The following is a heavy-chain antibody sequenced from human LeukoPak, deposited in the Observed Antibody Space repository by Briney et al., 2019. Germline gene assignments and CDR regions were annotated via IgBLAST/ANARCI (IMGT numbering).Heavy chain of an antibody. CDR2: IRSKANSYAT. D-gene: IGHD3-10*01. CDR1: GFTFSGSA. V-gene: IGHV3-73*01. CDR3: ARSYGSGSYSWFDP. Sequence: PGGSPRLSCAASGFTFSGSAMHWVRQASGKGLEWVGRIRSKANSYATAYAASVKGRFTISRDDSKNTAYLQMNSLRAEDTAVYYCARSYGSGSYSWFDPWGQGTLVTVSS. J-gene: IGHJ5*02.